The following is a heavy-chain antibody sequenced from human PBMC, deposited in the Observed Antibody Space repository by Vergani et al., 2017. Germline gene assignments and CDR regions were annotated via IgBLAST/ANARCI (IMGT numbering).Heavy chain of an antibody. CDR3: AKCSRGYAGYFFDY. D-gene: IGHD3-22*01. Sequence: EVQLLESGGGLVQPGGSLRLPCEASGFSFHGYAMSWARQAPGKGLEWVSSVSGSSATPYYADSVKGRFIISRDNSKNTLHLKMNSLRADDTAVYYCAKCSRGYAGYFFDYWGQGTLVTVSS. V-gene: IGHV3-23*01. CDR1: GFSFHGYA. J-gene: IGHJ4*02. CDR2: VSGSSATP.